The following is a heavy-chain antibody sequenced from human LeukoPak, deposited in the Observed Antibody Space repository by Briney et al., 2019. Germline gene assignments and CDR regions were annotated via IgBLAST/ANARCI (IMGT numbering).Heavy chain of an antibody. J-gene: IGHJ3*02. D-gene: IGHD2-2*01. Sequence: SVKVSCKASGGTFSSYAISWVRQAPGQGLEWMGGIIPIYGTVNYAQKFQGRVTITTDESTSTAYMELSSLRSEDTAVYYCASGGPPYCSSTSCSLPAAFDIWGQGTMVTVSS. CDR3: ASGGPPYCSSTSCSLPAAFDI. CDR1: GGTFSSYA. CDR2: IIPIYGTV. V-gene: IGHV1-69*05.